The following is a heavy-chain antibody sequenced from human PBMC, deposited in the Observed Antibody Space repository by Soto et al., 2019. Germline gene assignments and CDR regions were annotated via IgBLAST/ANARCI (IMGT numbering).Heavy chain of an antibody. CDR2: IYSGGST. Sequence: PSETLSLTCTVSGDSITTGGFYWNWIRHHPDKGLEWIGYIYSGGSTVYLPSLRSRLTMSLDTSNNQFSLNLRSVTAADTAVYYCARELPRSCTGSKCLYHFDQWGQVTLVSVS. D-gene: IGHD3-10*01. CDR1: GDSITTGGFY. J-gene: IGHJ4*02. CDR3: ARELPRSCTGSKCLYHFDQ. V-gene: IGHV4-31*03.